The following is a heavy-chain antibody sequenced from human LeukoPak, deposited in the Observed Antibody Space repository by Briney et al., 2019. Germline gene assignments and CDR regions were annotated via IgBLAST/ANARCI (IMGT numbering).Heavy chain of an antibody. CDR2: ISGSGGST. CDR1: GFTFSNYA. Sequence: GGSLRLSCAASGFTFSNYAMNWVRQAPGKGLEWVSGISGSGGSTYYADSVKGRFTISRDNSKNTLYLQMNSLRAEDTAVYYCAKDTLIVVVNTPYYFDYWGQGTLVTVSP. J-gene: IGHJ4*02. D-gene: IGHD3-22*01. CDR3: AKDTLIVVVNTPYYFDY. V-gene: IGHV3-23*01.